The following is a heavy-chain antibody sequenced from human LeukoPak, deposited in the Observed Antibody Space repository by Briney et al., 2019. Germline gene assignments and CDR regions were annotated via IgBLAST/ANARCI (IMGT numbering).Heavy chain of an antibody. V-gene: IGHV4-30-4*08. CDR2: IYSSGST. CDR3: ARGGSSGYPFDY. J-gene: IGHJ4*02. CDR1: GGSISSGDYY. Sequence: SQTLSLTCTVSGGSISSGDYYWSWIRQPPGKGLEWIGYIYSSGSTYYNPSLKSRVTISVDTSKNQFSLKLSSVTAADTAVYYCARGGSSGYPFDYWGQGTLVTVSS. D-gene: IGHD3-22*01.